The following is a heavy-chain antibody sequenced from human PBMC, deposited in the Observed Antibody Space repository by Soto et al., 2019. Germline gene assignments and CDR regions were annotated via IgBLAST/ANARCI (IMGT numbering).Heavy chain of an antibody. CDR3: ARDSYYYYGMDV. CDR1: GFTVSSNY. CDR2: IYSGGST. J-gene: IGHJ6*02. Sequence: GGSLRLSCAASGFTVSSNYMSWVRQAPGKGLEWVSVIYSGGSTYYADSVKGRFTISRDNSKNTLYLQMNSLRAEDTAVYYCARDSYYYYGMDVWGQGTTVTVSS. V-gene: IGHV3-53*01.